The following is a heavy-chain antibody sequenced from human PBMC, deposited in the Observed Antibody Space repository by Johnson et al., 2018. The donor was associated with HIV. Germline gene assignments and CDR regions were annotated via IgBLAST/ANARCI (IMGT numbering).Heavy chain of an antibody. J-gene: IGHJ3*02. CDR1: GFTVSSNY. CDR3: AKDGSSSWYNGAFDI. Sequence: VQLVESGGGLVQPGGSLRLSCAASGFTVSSNYMSWVRQGPGKGLEWVSVINSGGSTYYADSVKGRFTISRDNSKNTLYLQMNSLRAEDTAVYYCAKDGSSSWYNGAFDIWGQGTMVTVSS. CDR2: INSGGST. D-gene: IGHD6-13*01. V-gene: IGHV3-66*01.